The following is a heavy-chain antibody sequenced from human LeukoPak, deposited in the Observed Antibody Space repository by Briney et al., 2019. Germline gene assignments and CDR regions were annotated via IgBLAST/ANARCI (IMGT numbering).Heavy chain of an antibody. Sequence: PGGSLRLSCAASGFTFSSYSMNWVRQAPGKGLEWVSVIYSGGTTYYADSVKGRFTISRDNSKNTLYPQMDSLKTEDTAVYYCTIERITIFGVVIMDYYYYYMDVWGKGTTVTVSS. J-gene: IGHJ6*03. CDR1: GFTFSSYS. V-gene: IGHV3-53*01. D-gene: IGHD3-3*01. CDR3: TIERITIFGVVIMDYYYYYMDV. CDR2: IYSGGTT.